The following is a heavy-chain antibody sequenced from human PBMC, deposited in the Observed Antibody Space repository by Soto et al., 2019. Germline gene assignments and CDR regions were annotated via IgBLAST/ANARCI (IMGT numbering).Heavy chain of an antibody. V-gene: IGHV4-34*01. Sequence: PSETLSLTCAVYGGSFSGYYWSWIRQPPGKGLEWIGEINHGGSTNYNPSLKSRVTISVDTSKNQFSLKLSSVTAADTAVYYCARAIVATIAFDYWGQGTLVTVSS. CDR3: ARAIVATIAFDY. CDR1: GGSFSGYY. J-gene: IGHJ4*02. CDR2: INHGGST. D-gene: IGHD5-12*01.